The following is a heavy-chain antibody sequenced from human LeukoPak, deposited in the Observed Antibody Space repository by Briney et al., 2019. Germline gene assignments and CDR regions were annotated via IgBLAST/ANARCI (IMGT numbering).Heavy chain of an antibody. Sequence: GASVTLSCTASGYTFTSYGISWVRQAPGQGLEWMGWISAYNGNTNYAQKLQGRVTMTTDTSTSTAYMELRSLRSDDTAVYYCARGSIVVVPAAEGPWGQATLVTVSS. J-gene: IGHJ5*02. CDR2: ISAYNGNT. V-gene: IGHV1-18*01. CDR1: GYTFTSYG. D-gene: IGHD2-2*01. CDR3: ARGSIVVVPAAEGP.